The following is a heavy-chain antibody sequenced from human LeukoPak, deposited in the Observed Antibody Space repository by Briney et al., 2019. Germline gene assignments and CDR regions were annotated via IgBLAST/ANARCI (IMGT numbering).Heavy chain of an antibody. CDR2: IYYSGST. Sequence: SETLSLTCTVSGGSISSYYWSWIRQPPGKGLEWIGYIYYSGSTNYNPSLKSRVTISVDTSKNQFSLKLSSVTAADTAVYYCARVVVGASLLIPDAFDIWGQGTMVTVSS. J-gene: IGHJ3*02. D-gene: IGHD2-15*01. CDR3: ARVVVGASLLIPDAFDI. V-gene: IGHV4-59*01. CDR1: GGSISSYY.